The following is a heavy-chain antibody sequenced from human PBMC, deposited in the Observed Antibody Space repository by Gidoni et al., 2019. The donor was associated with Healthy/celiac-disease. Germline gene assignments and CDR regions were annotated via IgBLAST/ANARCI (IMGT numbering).Heavy chain of an antibody. CDR2: INPTVGGP. CDR3: AILPGGELLSTSHPLDY. J-gene: IGHJ4*02. D-gene: IGHD1-26*01. CDR1: GDTCTGYY. Sequence: QVQLVQSGAEVKKPGASVKVSCKASGDTCTGYYMHWVRQAPGQGLEWMGRINPTVGGPNYAPKFPGRVTMPRDPSISTASMGLSRLRSDDTAVYYCAILPGGELLSTSHPLDYWGQGTLVTVSS. V-gene: IGHV1-2*06.